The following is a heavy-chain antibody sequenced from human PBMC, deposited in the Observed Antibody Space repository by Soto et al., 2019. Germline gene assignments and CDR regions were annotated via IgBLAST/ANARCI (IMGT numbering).Heavy chain of an antibody. D-gene: IGHD6-6*01. Sequence: QVQLVQSGAEVKKPGASVKVSCKASGYTFTSYAMHWVRQAPGQRLEWMGWINAGNGNTKYSQKFQGRVTITRDTSVTTAYMELSSLRSEYTAVYYSARGRYFRSSIAARPVYYYYGMDVWGQGTTVTVSS. CDR2: INAGNGNT. V-gene: IGHV1-3*01. CDR3: ARGRYFRSSIAARPVYYYYGMDV. J-gene: IGHJ6*02. CDR1: GYTFTSYA.